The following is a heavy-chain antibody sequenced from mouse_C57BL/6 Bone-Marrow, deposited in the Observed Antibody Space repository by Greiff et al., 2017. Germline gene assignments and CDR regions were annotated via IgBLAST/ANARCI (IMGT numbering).Heavy chain of an antibody. D-gene: IGHD2-4*01. CDR2: IDPENGDT. V-gene: IGHV14-4*01. J-gene: IGHJ3*01. Sequence: VQLQQSGAELVRPGASVKLSCTASGFNIKDDYMHWVKQRPEQGLEWIGWIDPENGDTEYASKFQGKATITADTSSNTAYLQLSSLTSEDTAVYYCTTYEYDGAWFAYWGQGTLVTVSA. CDR1: GFNIKDDY. CDR3: TTYEYDGAWFAY.